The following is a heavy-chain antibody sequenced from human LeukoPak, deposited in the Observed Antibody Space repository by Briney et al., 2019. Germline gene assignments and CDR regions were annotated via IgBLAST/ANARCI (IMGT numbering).Heavy chain of an antibody. V-gene: IGHV3-23*01. CDR2: ISGSGGST. D-gene: IGHD1-26*01. J-gene: IGHJ4*02. CDR3: AREGAWELLYYFDY. CDR1: GFTFSSYA. Sequence: PGGSLRLSCAASGFTFSSYALSWVRQAPGKGLEWVSAISGSGGSTYYADSVKGRFTISRDNSKNTLYLQMNSLRAEDTALYYCAREGAWELLYYFDYWGQGTLVTVSS.